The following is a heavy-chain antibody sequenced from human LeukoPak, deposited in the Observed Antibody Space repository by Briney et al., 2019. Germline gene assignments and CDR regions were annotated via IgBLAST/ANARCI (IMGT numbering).Heavy chain of an antibody. CDR1: GGSISSSTYY. V-gene: IGHV4-39*01. CDR3: ASPGSGSYYYFDY. Sequence: SDTLSLTCTVSGGSISSSTYYWGWIRQPPGKGLEWIGSIYYSGATYYNPSLKSRVTISIDTSKNQFSLRLSSVTAADTAVYYCASPGSGSYYYFDYWGQGTPVTVSS. CDR2: IYYSGAT. J-gene: IGHJ4*02. D-gene: IGHD1-26*01.